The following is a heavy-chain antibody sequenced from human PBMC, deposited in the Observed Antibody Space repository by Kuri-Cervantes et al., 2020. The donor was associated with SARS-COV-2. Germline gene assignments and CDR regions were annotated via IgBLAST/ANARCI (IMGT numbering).Heavy chain of an antibody. J-gene: IGHJ4*02. V-gene: IGHV3-30-3*01. CDR2: ISSDGVNK. D-gene: IGHD4-17*01. CDR3: AMLYGDPDLDY. Sequence: GGSLRLSCAASTFSSFSIYAIHWVRQPPGKGLEWVASISSDGVNKQYTDSVRGRFTISRDSSRSTLYLQMSDLRLEDTGVYYCAMLYGDPDLDYWGQGTLVTVSS. CDR1: TFSSFSIYA.